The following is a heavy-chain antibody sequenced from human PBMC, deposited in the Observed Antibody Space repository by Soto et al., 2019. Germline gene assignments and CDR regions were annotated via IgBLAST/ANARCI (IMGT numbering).Heavy chain of an antibody. Sequence: VGSLRLSCAASGFTVSSNYMSWVRQAPGKGLEWVSVIYSGGSTYYADSVKGRFTISRDNSKNTLYLQMNSLRAEDTAVYYCAREYCSGGSCYVDYWGQGTLVTVSS. CDR2: IYSGGST. CDR1: GFTVSSNY. J-gene: IGHJ4*02. D-gene: IGHD2-15*01. V-gene: IGHV3-53*01. CDR3: AREYCSGGSCYVDY.